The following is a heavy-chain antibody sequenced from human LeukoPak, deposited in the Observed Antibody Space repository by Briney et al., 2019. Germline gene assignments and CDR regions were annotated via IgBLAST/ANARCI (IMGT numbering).Heavy chain of an antibody. CDR3: AKDGSGSYYLPYSSFDY. D-gene: IGHD3-10*01. V-gene: IGHV3-23*01. CDR2: ISGNGGDT. Sequence: GGSLRLSCAASGFTFSSYAMSWVRQAPGKGLEWVSGISGNGGDTYYADSVKGRFTVSRDNSKNTLYLQMNSLRADDTAVYYCAKDGSGSYYLPYSSFDYWGQGTLVTVSS. J-gene: IGHJ4*02. CDR1: GFTFSSYA.